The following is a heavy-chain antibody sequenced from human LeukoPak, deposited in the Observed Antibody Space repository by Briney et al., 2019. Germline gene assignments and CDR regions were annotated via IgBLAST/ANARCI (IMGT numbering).Heavy chain of an antibody. D-gene: IGHD3-10*01. CDR3: ASNYGSGSYYGY. Sequence: SQTLSLTCTVSGGSISSGDYYWSWIRQPPGKGLEWIGYIYYSGSTYYNPSLKGRVTISVDTSKNQFSLKLSSVTAADTAVYYCASNYGSGSYYGYWGQGTLVTVSS. J-gene: IGHJ4*02. V-gene: IGHV4-30-4*01. CDR1: GGSISSGDYY. CDR2: IYYSGST.